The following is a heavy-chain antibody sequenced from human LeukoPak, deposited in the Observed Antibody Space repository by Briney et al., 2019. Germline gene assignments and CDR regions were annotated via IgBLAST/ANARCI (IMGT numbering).Heavy chain of an antibody. CDR1: GFTFSSYW. V-gene: IGHV3-74*01. J-gene: IGHJ4*02. D-gene: IGHD1-1*01. Sequence: GGSLRLPCAASGFTFSSYWMHWVRQAPGKGLVWVSRINSDGSSTSYADSVKGRFTISRDNAKNTLYLQMNSLRAEDTAVYYCARVRLVLRFRHFDYSGQGTLVTVSS. CDR3: ARVRLVLRFRHFDY. CDR2: INSDGSST.